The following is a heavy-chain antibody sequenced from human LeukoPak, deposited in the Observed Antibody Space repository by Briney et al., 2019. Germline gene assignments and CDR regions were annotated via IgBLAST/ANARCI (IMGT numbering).Heavy chain of an antibody. J-gene: IGHJ4*02. CDR1: GFTFSSYW. D-gene: IGHD5-24*01. V-gene: IGHV3-7*04. Sequence: GGSLRLSCAASGFTFSSYWMSWVRQAPGKGLEWVANIKEDGSDKKYVDSVKGRFTTSRDKAKNSLYLKINSLRAEDTAVYYSARMRDGYMGRYYFDYWGQGTLVTVSS. CDR2: IKEDGSDK. CDR3: ARMRDGYMGRYYFDY.